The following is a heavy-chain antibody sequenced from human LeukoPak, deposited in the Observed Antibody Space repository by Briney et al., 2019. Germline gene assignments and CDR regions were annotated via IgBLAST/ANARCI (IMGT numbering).Heavy chain of an antibody. CDR2: IGAADAT. D-gene: IGHD1-26*01. J-gene: IGHJ4*02. Sequence: GGSLRLSCAASGFTFSNYDMFWVRQTTGKGLEWVSTIGAADATYYPGSVRGRFTISRESAKDSLYLQMNSLRAGDTAVYYCARGSGSHFDYWGQGTLVTVSS. V-gene: IGHV3-13*04. CDR3: ARGSGSHFDY. CDR1: GFTFSNYD.